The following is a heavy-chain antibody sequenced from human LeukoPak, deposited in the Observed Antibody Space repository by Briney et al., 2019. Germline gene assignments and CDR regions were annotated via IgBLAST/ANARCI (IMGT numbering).Heavy chain of an antibody. Sequence: GGSLGLSCAASGFTFSTYAMSWVRQAPGKGLEWVSSINNSGGSTYYADSVKGRFTISRDNSKNTLYLQMNSLRAEDTAIYYCVLKVRFDYWGQGTLVTVSS. J-gene: IGHJ4*02. V-gene: IGHV3-23*01. CDR2: INNSGGST. D-gene: IGHD2-15*01. CDR3: VLKVRFDY. CDR1: GFTFSTYA.